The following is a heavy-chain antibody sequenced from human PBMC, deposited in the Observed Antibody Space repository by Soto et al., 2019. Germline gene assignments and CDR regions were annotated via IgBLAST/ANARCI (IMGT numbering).Heavy chain of an antibody. V-gene: IGHV1-8*02. CDR1: GYDFTAYD. CDR2: MNPINGAT. D-gene: IGHD6-13*01. J-gene: IGHJ6*02. Sequence: ASVKVSCKASGYDFTAYDINWVRQASGQGLEWMGWMNPINGATGSARRFQGRVSMTRKTATGTAYLELTSLRSDDSAVYYCGRGPSPRAPAGGTPYYYAMDVRGQGTTVTVSS. CDR3: GRGPSPRAPAGGTPYYYAMDV.